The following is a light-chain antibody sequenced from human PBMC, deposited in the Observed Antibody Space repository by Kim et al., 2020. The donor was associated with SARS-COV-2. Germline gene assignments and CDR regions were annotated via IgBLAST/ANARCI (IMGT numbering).Light chain of an antibody. J-gene: IGKJ1*01. CDR3: QKYDSAPWT. CDR2: AAS. CDR1: QDIANY. V-gene: IGKV1-27*01. Sequence: DIQMTQSPASLSASVGDGVTITCRASQDIANYLVWYQQKPRKVPRVLVYAASALKSGVPSRFSGSRSGTDFTLTISNLQPEDVATYYCQKYDSAPWTFGQGTKVDIK.